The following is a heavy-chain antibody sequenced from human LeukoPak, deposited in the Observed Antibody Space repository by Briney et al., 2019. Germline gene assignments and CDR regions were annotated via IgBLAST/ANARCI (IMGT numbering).Heavy chain of an antibody. V-gene: IGHV3-49*03. CDR2: IRSKAYGGTT. Sequence: GGSLRLSCTASGFTFGDYAMSWFRQAPGKGLEWVGFIRSKAYGGTTEYAASVKGRFTISRDDSKRIAYLQMNSLKTEDTAVYYCTRVGDFWSGYTALGFDPWGQGTLVTVSS. D-gene: IGHD3-3*01. CDR1: GFTFGDYA. CDR3: TRVGDFWSGYTALGFDP. J-gene: IGHJ5*02.